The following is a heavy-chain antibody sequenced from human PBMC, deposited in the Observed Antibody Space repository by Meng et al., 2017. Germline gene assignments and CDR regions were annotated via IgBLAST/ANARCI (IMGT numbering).Heavy chain of an antibody. CDR2: TNPKSGDT. V-gene: IGHV1-2*06. CDR1: GYTFPDYW. Sequence: QGRRVQFGAEVKKPGASVKVSCKASGYTFPDYWLHWVRRAPGQGLEWMGRTNPKSGDTHYAQRFQGRVTMTGDTSISTAYMELSGLRSDDTAMYYCARDEDISAAGKLFGDYWGQGTLVTVSS. CDR3: ARDEDISAAGKLFGDY. D-gene: IGHD6-13*01. J-gene: IGHJ4*02.